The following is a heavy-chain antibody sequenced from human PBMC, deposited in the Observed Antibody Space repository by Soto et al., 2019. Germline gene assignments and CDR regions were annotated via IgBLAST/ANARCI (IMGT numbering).Heavy chain of an antibody. D-gene: IGHD6-13*01. V-gene: IGHV4-34*01. J-gene: IGHJ6*02. Sequence: SETLSLTCTVSGGSISGYYWSWIRQPPGKGLEWIGAFNYSGSTNYNPSLKSRVTISVDTTKNQFFLKLNSVTAADTAVYYCAREGVSSSWYNYYGMDVWGQGTTVTVSS. CDR2: FNYSGST. CDR1: GGSISGYY. CDR3: AREGVSSSWYNYYGMDV.